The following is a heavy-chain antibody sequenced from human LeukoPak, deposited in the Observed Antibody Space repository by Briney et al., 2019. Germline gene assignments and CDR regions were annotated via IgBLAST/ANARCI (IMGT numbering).Heavy chain of an antibody. J-gene: IGHJ4*02. CDR2: IFPGDSDT. CDR1: GYSFTSYW. CDR3: ARPLPEYCSVGSCYS. D-gene: IGHD2-15*01. Sequence: LGASLKISCKGSGYSFTSYWIGWVRQMPGKGLEWMGIIFPGDSDTRYSPSFQGQVTISADKSISTAYLQRSSLTASDTAMYYCARPLPEYCSVGSCYSWGQGTLVTVS. V-gene: IGHV5-51*01.